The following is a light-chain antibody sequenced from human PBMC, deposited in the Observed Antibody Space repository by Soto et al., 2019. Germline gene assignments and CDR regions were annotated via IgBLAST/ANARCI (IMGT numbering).Light chain of an antibody. V-gene: IGKV1-5*01. CDR2: AAS. Sequence: DIQMTQSPSTLHASVGDRVTITCRASQSISSWLAWYQQXPAKARXLXXYAASTLQSGVPSRFSGSGSGTEFTLTTSSLQPEDFATYYCQQLNSYPPGTFGQGTKVDIK. CDR3: QQLNSYPPGT. CDR1: QSISSW. J-gene: IGKJ1*01.